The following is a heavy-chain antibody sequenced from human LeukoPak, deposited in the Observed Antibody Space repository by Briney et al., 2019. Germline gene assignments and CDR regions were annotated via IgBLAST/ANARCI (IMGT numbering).Heavy chain of an antibody. CDR3: AKDPGSMVRGFYMDV. J-gene: IGHJ6*03. Sequence: PGGSLRLSCAASGFTFSNYDMHWVRQAPGEGLEWVAYIQNDGSIKYYADSLKGRFTISRDNSKNTVYLQMNSLRPEDTALYYCAKDPGSMVRGFYMDVWGKGTTVTVSS. CDR1: GFTFSNYD. V-gene: IGHV3-30*02. CDR2: IQNDGSIK. D-gene: IGHD3-10*01.